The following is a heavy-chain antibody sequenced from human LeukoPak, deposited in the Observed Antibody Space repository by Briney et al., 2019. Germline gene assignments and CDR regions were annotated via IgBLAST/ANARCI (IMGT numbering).Heavy chain of an antibody. V-gene: IGHV1-2*02. D-gene: IGHD3-9*01. CDR2: INPNSGGT. CDR1: GYTFTGYY. CDR3: AAYYDILIGYRWSFDY. J-gene: IGHJ4*02. Sequence: GASVKVSCKASGYTFTGYYMHWVRQAPGQGLEWMGWINPNSGGTNYAQKFQGRVTMTRDTSISTAYMELSRLRSDDTAVYYCAAYYDILIGYRWSFDYWGQGTLVTVSS.